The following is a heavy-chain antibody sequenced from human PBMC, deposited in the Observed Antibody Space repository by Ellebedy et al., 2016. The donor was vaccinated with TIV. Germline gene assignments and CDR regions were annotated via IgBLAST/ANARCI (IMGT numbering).Heavy chain of an antibody. CDR2: VHHRGGS. D-gene: IGHD3-10*01. J-gene: IGHJ4*02. CDR3: ARGSMVRGLAG. CDR1: IPSLTGYY. V-gene: IGHV4-34*01. Sequence: SQTLSLTXXIDIPSLTGYYWAWVRQPPGKGLEWIGDVHHRGGSRYISSLKGRVTISLDTSRKEFSLYITSVTAADTALYFCARGSMVRGLAGWGQGTLVTVSS.